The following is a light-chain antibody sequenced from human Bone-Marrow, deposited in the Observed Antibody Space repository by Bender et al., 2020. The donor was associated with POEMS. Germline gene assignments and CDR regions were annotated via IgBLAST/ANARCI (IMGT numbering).Light chain of an antibody. CDR2: DVS. CDR3: SSYAGRIPYV. Sequence: QSALTQPRSVSGSPGQSVTISCTGTSSDVGGYNYVSWYQQHPGKAPKLMIYDVSNRPSGVSNRFSGSKSGNTASLTISGLQAEDEADYYCSSYAGRIPYVFGTGTKVTVL. V-gene: IGLV2-11*01. CDR1: SSDVGGYNY. J-gene: IGLJ1*01.